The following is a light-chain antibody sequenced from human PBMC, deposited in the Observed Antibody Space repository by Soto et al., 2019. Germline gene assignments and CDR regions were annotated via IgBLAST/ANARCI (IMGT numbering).Light chain of an antibody. CDR3: AAWDDSLSGVV. V-gene: IGLV1-47*01. J-gene: IGLJ2*01. CDR2: RNN. Sequence: QSVLTQPPSASGTPGQRVTISCSGSSSNIGSKYVYWYQQLPGTAPKLLIYRNNQRPSGVPDRFSGSKSGTSASLAISGLRSEDEADYYCAAWDDSLSGVVFGGGTKLT. CDR1: SSNIGSKY.